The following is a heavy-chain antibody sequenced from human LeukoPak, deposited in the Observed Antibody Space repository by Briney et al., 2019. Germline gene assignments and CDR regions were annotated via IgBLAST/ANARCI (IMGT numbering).Heavy chain of an antibody. V-gene: IGHV4-34*01. Sequence: SETLSLTCAVYGGSFSGYYWSWIRQPPGKGLEWIGEINHSGSTNYNPSLKSRVTISVDTSKNQFSLQLSSVTAADTAVYYCARGFTRRYSYGPWGQGTLVTVSS. CDR3: ARGFTRRYSYGP. CDR2: INHSGST. D-gene: IGHD5-18*01. J-gene: IGHJ4*02. CDR1: GGSFSGYY.